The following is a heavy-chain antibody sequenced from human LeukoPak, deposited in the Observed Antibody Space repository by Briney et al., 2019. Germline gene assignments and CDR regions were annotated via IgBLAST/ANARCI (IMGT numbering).Heavy chain of an antibody. CDR3: ASPGYCSSTSCYRRDAFDI. CDR1: GYTFTSYD. Sequence: GASVKVSCKASGYTFTSYDINWVRQATGQGLEWMGWMNPNSGNTGYAQKFQGRVTMTRNTSISTAYMELSSLRSEDTAVYYCASPGYCSSTSCYRRDAFDIWGQGTMVTVSS. CDR2: MNPNSGNT. J-gene: IGHJ3*02. D-gene: IGHD2-2*02. V-gene: IGHV1-8*01.